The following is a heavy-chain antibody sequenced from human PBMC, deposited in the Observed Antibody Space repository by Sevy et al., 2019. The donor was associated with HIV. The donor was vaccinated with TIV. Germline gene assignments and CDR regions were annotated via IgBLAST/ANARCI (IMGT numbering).Heavy chain of an antibody. V-gene: IGHV3-33*08. D-gene: IGHD6-13*01. Sequence: GGSLRLSCVASGFTFRSYTMKWVRQAPGKGLEWVAVIWHDGKNKNYAESVKGRFTIFRDNSKNTLYLEMNSLRVEDTAVFYCARDQGKDAPMDVWGQGTTVTVSS. CDR1: GFTFRSYT. CDR3: ARDQGKDAPMDV. CDR2: IWHDGKNK. J-gene: IGHJ6*02.